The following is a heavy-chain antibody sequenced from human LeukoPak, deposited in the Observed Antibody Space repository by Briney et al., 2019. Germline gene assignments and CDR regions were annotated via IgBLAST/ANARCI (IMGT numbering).Heavy chain of an antibody. CDR1: GGTFSSYA. D-gene: IGHD3-22*01. J-gene: IGHJ5*02. Sequence: ASVKVSCKASGGTFSSYAISWVRQAPGQGLEWMGRIIPILGIANYAQKFQGRVTITADKSTSTAYMELSSLRSEDTAVYHCATHSLYYDSSGYYYSWFDPWGQGTLVTVSS. CDR2: IIPILGIA. CDR3: ATHSLYYDSSGYYYSWFDP. V-gene: IGHV1-69*04.